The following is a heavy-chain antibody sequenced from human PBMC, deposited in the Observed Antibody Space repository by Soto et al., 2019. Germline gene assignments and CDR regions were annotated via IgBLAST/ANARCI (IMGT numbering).Heavy chain of an antibody. CDR1: GFTFDDYA. CDR3: AKGGGTAMATGFDY. D-gene: IGHD5-18*01. CDR2: ISWNSGSI. Sequence: EVQLVESGGGLVQPGRSLRLSCAASGFTFDDYAMHWVRQAPWKGLEWVSGISWNSGSIGYADSVKGRFTISRDNAKNSLYLQMNSLRAEDTALYYCAKGGGTAMATGFDYWGQGTLVTVSS. J-gene: IGHJ4*02. V-gene: IGHV3-9*01.